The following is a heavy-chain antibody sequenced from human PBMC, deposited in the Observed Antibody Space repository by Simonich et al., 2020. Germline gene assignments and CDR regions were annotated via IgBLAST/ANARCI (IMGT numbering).Heavy chain of an antibody. D-gene: IGHD6-13*01. CDR1: GGSISSSSYY. J-gene: IGHJ3*02. Sequence: QLQLQESGPGLVKPSETLSLTCTVSGGSISSSSYYWDRIRQPPGKGLGWIGSIYYSGSTYYNTTLKSHVTISEDTSKNQFSLKLSSVTAADTAVYYCARHAGFAFDIWGQGTMVTVSS. CDR3: ARHAGFAFDI. CDR2: IYYSGST. V-gene: IGHV4-39*01.